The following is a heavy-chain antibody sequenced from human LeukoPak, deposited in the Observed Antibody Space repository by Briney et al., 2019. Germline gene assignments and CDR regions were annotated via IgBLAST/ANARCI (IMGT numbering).Heavy chain of an antibody. CDR1: GGTFSSYA. D-gene: IGHD3-9*01. CDR2: IIPIFGTA. J-gene: IGHJ6*03. CDR3: AREVRDFDHFMDV. Sequence: SVKVSCKASGGTFSSYAISWARQAPGQGLEWMGGIIPIFGTANYAQKFQGRVTITADESTSTAYMELSSLRSEDTAIYYCAREVRDFDHFMDVWGKGTTVTVSS. V-gene: IGHV1-69*13.